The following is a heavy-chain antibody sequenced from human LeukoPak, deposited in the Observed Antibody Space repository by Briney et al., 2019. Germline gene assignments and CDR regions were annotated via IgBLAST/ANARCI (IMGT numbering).Heavy chain of an antibody. CDR3: ARGSDYGSNTDY. D-gene: IGHD4-17*01. CDR1: GFTFSSYW. CDR2: MNTDGSNT. V-gene: IGHV3-74*01. J-gene: IGHJ4*01. Sequence: GGSLRLSCVASGFTFSSYWMHWVRQAPGKGLVWVSRMNTDGSNTRYADSVKGRFIISRDNAKNTLYLQMNSLRTEDTAVYYCARGSDYGSNTDYWDHGTLVTVSS.